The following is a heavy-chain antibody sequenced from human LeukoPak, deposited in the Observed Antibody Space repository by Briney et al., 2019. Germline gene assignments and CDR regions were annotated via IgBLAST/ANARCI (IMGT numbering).Heavy chain of an antibody. J-gene: IGHJ6*03. V-gene: IGHV4-39*01. CDR2: IYYSGST. CDR3: ARHRRGYYYYYMDV. Sequence: SETLSLTCTVSGGSISSSSYYWGWIRQPPGKGLEWIGSIYYSGSTYYNPSLKSRVTISVDTSKNQFSLKLSSVTAADTAVYYCARHRRGYYYYYMDVWGKGTTVTISS. CDR1: GGSISSSSYY.